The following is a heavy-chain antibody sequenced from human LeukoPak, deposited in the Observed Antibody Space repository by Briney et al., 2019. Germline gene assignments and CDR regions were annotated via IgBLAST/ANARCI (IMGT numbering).Heavy chain of an antibody. D-gene: IGHD2-2*01. CDR3: ARDERYRSCTSCWGDWFDP. V-gene: IGHV4-4*07. Sequence: SETLSFTCTVSGGSISSYYWSWIRQPAGKGLEWIGRIYTSGSTNYNPSLKSRVTMSVDTSKNQFSLKLSSVTAADTAVYYCARDERYRSCTSCWGDWFDPWGQGTLVTVSS. J-gene: IGHJ5*02. CDR2: IYTSGST. CDR1: GGSISSYY.